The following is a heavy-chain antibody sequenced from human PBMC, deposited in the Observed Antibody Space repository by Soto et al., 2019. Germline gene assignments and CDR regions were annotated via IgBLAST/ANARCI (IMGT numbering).Heavy chain of an antibody. CDR2: IYYSGST. D-gene: IGHD3-22*01. CDR1: NSSISGGRYY. Sequence: SETQSLTCTVSNSSISGGRYYWSWIRQHPGKGLEWIGYIYYSGSTYYNPFLKSRVTISVDTSKNQFSLKLSSVTAADTAVYYCARVAYYYDSSGYYSFDYWCQGTLVNVSS. J-gene: IGHJ4*02. CDR3: ARVAYYYDSSGYYSFDY. V-gene: IGHV4-31*03.